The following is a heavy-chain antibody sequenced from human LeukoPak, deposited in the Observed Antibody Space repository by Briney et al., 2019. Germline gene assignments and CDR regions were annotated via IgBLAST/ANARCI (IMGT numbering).Heavy chain of an antibody. D-gene: IGHD1-1*01. J-gene: IGHJ3*02. Sequence: KAGGSLRLSCAASGFTFDDYAMHWVRHAPGKGLEWVSGISWNSGSIGYADSVKGRFTISRDNAKNSLYLQMNSLRAEDTALYYCAKDSRIGYNWDAFDIWGQGTMVTVSS. CDR3: AKDSRIGYNWDAFDI. CDR2: ISWNSGSI. V-gene: IGHV3-9*01. CDR1: GFTFDDYA.